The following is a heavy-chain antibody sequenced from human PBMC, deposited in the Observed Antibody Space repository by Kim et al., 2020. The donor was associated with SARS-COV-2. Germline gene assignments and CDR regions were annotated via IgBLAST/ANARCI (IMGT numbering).Heavy chain of an antibody. J-gene: IGHJ4*02. V-gene: IGHV5-51*01. D-gene: IGHD3-16*01. Sequence: YSPSFQGTVTIAADKSTTTAYLQWSSLKASDTAMYYCARSAGPYDYYFDYWGQGTLVTVSS. CDR3: ARSAGPYDYYFDY.